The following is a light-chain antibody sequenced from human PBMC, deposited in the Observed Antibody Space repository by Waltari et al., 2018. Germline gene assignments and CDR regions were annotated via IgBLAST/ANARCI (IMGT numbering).Light chain of an antibody. V-gene: IGKV3-11*01. CDR2: GAS. CDR1: QSVYNY. Sequence: DIVLTQSPATLSLSLGERATVSCRASQSVYNYLAWYQQKPGQAPRLLIYGASNRATGIPARFSGSGSGTDFTLTISSLEPEDFAIYYCQQYWNLPLTFGLGTKVEIK. J-gene: IGKJ4*01. CDR3: QQYWNLPLT.